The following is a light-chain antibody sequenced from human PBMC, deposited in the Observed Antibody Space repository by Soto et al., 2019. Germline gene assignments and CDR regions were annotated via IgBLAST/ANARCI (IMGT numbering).Light chain of an antibody. Sequence: EIVMTQSPANLSVSPGERATLSCRASQSVSSNLAWYQQKPGQGPRLLIYGASTRATGIPARFSGSGSGTEFNLTISSLQSVFFAVYISQQYNKLPSYTFGQGTKVEIK. CDR3: QQYNKLPSYT. CDR2: GAS. CDR1: QSVSSN. V-gene: IGKV3-15*01. J-gene: IGKJ2*01.